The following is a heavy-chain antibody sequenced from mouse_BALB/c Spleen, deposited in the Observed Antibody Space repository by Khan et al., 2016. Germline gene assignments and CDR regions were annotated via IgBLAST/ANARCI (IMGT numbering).Heavy chain of an antibody. V-gene: IGHV1S82*01. CDR2: IHPSDRET. CDR3: AKSDYDGGRYYFYY. CDR1: GYSFTSNW. J-gene: IGHJ2*01. Sequence: QVQLQQSGAELVRPGVSVKLSCKASGYSFTSNWMNWVKQRPGQGLEWIGMIHPSDRETRLNQQFTDKATLTVDKSSSPAYMQLSSPHSEDSAVYYGAKSDYDGGRYYFYYWGQGTTLTVSS. D-gene: IGHD2-4*01.